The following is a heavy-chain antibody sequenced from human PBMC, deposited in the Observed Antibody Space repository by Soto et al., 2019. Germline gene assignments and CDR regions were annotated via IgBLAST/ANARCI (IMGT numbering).Heavy chain of an antibody. Sequence: EVQLVESGGGLVPPGGSLRLSCSASGFSISGYALNWVRQAPGEGPEWVSYISSSSSAIDYAGSVKGRFSSSRDNGKNSLYLQMNSLRAEDTAVYYCARDLSRVSNFYYDMGVWGKGTTVTVSS. CDR1: GFSISGYA. CDR2: ISSSSSAI. D-gene: IGHD2-2*01. V-gene: IGHV3-48*01. J-gene: IGHJ6*03. CDR3: ARDLSRVSNFYYDMGV.